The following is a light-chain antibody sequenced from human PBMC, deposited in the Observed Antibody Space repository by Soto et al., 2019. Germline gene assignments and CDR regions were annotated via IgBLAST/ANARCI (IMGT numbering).Light chain of an antibody. CDR1: LSVSRN. J-gene: IGKJ5*01. V-gene: IGKV3-15*01. Sequence: EIVMMQSPATLSVSPGKRATLSCRASLSVSRNLAWYQQKPGQAPRLLIFDASTRATGIPARFSGSGSGTEFTLAISSLQSEDFAVFYCQQYNQWPITFGQGTRLEI. CDR3: QQYNQWPIT. CDR2: DAS.